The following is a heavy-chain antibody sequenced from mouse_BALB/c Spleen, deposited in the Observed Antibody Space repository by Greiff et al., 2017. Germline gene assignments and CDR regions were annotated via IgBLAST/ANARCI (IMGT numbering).Heavy chain of an antibody. CDR2: IWGGGST. V-gene: IGHV2-6-5*01. Sequence: VKLMESGPGLVAPSQSLSITCTVSGFSLTDYGVSWIRQPPGKGLEWLGVIWGGGSTYYNSALKSRLSISKDNSKSQVFLKMNSLQTDDTAMYYCAKHGDYYGSSYGFAYWGQGTLVTVSA. CDR1: GFSLTDYG. J-gene: IGHJ3*01. CDR3: AKHGDYYGSSYGFAY. D-gene: IGHD1-1*01.